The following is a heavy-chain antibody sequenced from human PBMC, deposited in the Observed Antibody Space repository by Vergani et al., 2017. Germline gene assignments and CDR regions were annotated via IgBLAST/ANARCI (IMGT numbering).Heavy chain of an antibody. Sequence: VQLLESGGGLVQPGGSLRLSCAASGFTFSSYAMSWVRQAPGKGLEWIGYIYYSGSTYYNPSLKSRVTISVDTSKNQFSLKLSSVTAADTAVYYCARNNTYGMDVWGQGTTVTVSS. CDR1: GFTFSSYA. J-gene: IGHJ6*02. D-gene: IGHD1/OR15-1a*01. CDR3: ARNNTYGMDV. V-gene: IGHV4-59*06. CDR2: IYYSGST.